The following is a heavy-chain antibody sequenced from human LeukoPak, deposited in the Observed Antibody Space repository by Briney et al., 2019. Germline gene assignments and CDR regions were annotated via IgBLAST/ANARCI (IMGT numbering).Heavy chain of an antibody. CDR2: ISWDSSTI. CDR1: GFTFGPYA. CDR3: ARDADGNTDH. Sequence: TGGSLRLSCAASGFTFGPYAMNWVRLAPGKGLQWVAYISWDSSTIHYSDSVRGRFTISRDNAKNSLYLQMNSLRVEDTAVYYCARDADGNTDHWGQGTLVTVSP. J-gene: IGHJ4*02. V-gene: IGHV3-48*04.